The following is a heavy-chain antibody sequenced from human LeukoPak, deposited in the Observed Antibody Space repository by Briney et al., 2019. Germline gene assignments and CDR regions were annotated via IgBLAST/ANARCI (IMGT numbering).Heavy chain of an antibody. CDR1: GYTFSSYA. CDR3: ARVESWEHSGSSQDAFDI. V-gene: IGHV1-18*01. CDR2: ISTYNGDT. J-gene: IGHJ3*02. Sequence: EASVKVSCKASGYTFSSYAITWVRQAPGQGLEWVGWISTYNGDTEYAHMLQGRVTMTTDTSTSTVYMDLRSLRSDDTAVYYCARVESWEHSGSSQDAFDIWGQGTMVTVSS. D-gene: IGHD1-26*01.